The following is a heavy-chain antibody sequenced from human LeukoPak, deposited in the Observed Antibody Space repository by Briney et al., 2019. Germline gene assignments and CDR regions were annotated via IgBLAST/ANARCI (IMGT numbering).Heavy chain of an antibody. CDR1: GYSFTSYW. CDR2: IYPGDSDT. CDR3: ARAGDSSGYYYVIDY. J-gene: IGHJ4*02. Sequence: GESLKISCKGSGYSFTSYWIGWVRQMPGKGLEWMGIIYPGDSDTRYSPSFQGQVTISADKSISTAYLQWSSVKASDTAMYYCARAGDSSGYYYVIDYWGQGTLVTVSS. D-gene: IGHD3-22*01. V-gene: IGHV5-51*01.